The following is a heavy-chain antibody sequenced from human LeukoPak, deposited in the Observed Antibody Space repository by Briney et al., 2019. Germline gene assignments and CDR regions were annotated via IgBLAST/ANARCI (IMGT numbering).Heavy chain of an antibody. CDR3: ARDGDERVVSCLFDY. CDR2: ISYDGSNK. Sequence: PGGSLRLSCAASGFTFSSYAMHWVRQAPGKGLEWVAVISYDGSNKYYADSVKGRFTISRDNSKNTLYLQMNSLRAEDTAVYYCARDGDERVVSCLFDYWGQGTLVTVSS. CDR1: GFTFSSYA. D-gene: IGHD2-15*01. J-gene: IGHJ4*02. V-gene: IGHV3-30-3*01.